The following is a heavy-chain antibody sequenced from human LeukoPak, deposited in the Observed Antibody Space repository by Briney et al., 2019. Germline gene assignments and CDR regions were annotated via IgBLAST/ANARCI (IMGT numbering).Heavy chain of an antibody. J-gene: IGHJ4*02. Sequence: PGGSLRLSCAASGFTFSSYSINWVRHAPGKGLEWVSSISSSNSYIYYADSVKGRFTISRDYAKNSLYLQMNSLRAEDTAVYYCARDYYGDYYFDYWGQGTLVTVSS. CDR1: GFTFSSYS. CDR3: ARDYYGDYYFDY. CDR2: ISSSNSYI. V-gene: IGHV3-21*01. D-gene: IGHD4-17*01.